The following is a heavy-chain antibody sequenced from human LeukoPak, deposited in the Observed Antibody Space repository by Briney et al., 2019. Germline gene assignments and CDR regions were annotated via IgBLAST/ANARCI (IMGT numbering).Heavy chain of an antibody. CDR1: GGSISSYY. V-gene: IGHV4-59*08. J-gene: IGHJ4*02. Sequence: MSSETLSLTCTVSGGSISSYYWSWIRQPPGKGLKWIGYIYYSGSTNYNPSLKSRVTISVDTSKNQFSLKLSSVTAADTAVYYCARNRGSSWTLYYWGQGTLVTVSS. CDR2: IYYSGST. D-gene: IGHD6-13*01. CDR3: ARNRGSSWTLYY.